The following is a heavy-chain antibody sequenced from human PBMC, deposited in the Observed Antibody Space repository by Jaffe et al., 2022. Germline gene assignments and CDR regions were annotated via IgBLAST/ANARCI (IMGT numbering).Heavy chain of an antibody. V-gene: IGHV2-5*02. J-gene: IGHJ4*02. CDR2: IYWDDDK. Sequence: QITLKESGPTLVKPTQTLTLTCTFSGFSLSTSGVGVGWIRQPPGKALEWLALIYWDDDKRYSPSLKSRLTITKDTSKNQVVLTMTNMDPVDTATYYCARELRYFDWLLYFYFDYWGQGTLVTVSS. CDR3: ARELRYFDWLLYFYFDY. CDR1: GFSLSTSGVG. D-gene: IGHD3-9*01.